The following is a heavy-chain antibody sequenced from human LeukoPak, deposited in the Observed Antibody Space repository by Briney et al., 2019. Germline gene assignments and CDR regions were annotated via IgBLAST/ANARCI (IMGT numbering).Heavy chain of an antibody. D-gene: IGHD3-10*01. CDR3: ARSGYGSGSSGDYYYYYMDV. CDR1: GGTFSSYA. Sequence: GASVKVSCKASGGTFSSYAISWVRRAPGQGLEWMGGIIPIFGTANYAQKFQGRVTITADESTSTAYMELSSLRSEGTAVYYCARSGYGSGSSGDYYYYYMDVWGKGTTVTISS. CDR2: IIPIFGTA. V-gene: IGHV1-69*13. J-gene: IGHJ6*03.